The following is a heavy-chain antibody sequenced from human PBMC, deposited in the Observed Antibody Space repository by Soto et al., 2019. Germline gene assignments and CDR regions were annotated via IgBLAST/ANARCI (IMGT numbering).Heavy chain of an antibody. CDR3: ARDQESRPSYDAFDI. J-gene: IGHJ3*02. Sequence: GXSLRLSCAASGFTFSDYYLSWIRQAPVKGLEWVSYISRSGSTIYYADSVKGRFTISRDNAKNSLYLQMNSLRAEDTAVYYCARDQESRPSYDAFDIWGQGTMVTVSS. D-gene: IGHD6-13*01. V-gene: IGHV3-11*01. CDR1: GFTFSDYY. CDR2: ISRSGSTI.